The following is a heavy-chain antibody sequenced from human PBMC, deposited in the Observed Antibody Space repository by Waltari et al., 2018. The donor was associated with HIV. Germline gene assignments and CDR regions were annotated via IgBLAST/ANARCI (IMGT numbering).Heavy chain of an antibody. D-gene: IGHD1-1*01. Sequence: VQLLVNGGGLVQSGGSPILSRVVSAVRIGKSGMRWGRQAAGLRVEWRINSTARSNTTNDSDSVRFRITSSRDKSTNLLHLQRRSLRVDDTAVYYCAKNGEFENWSDVENWFDPWGQGTRVTVSS. J-gene: IGHJ5*02. CDR2: STARSNTT. CDR3: AKNGEFENWSDVENWFDP. V-gene: IGHV3-23*01. CDR1: AVRIGKSG.